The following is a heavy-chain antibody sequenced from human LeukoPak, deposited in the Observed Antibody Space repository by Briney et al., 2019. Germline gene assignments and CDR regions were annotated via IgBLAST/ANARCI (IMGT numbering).Heavy chain of an antibody. D-gene: IGHD3-22*01. CDR2: IKSKTDGGTT. Sequence: GGSLRLSCAASGFTFSNAWMSWVRQAPGKGLEWVGRIKSKTDGGTTDYAAPVKGRFTISRDDSKNTLYLQMNGLKTEDTAVYYCTTDPAMIVVVITTDYWGQGTLVTVSS. J-gene: IGHJ4*02. CDR1: GFTFSNAW. CDR3: TTDPAMIVVVITTDY. V-gene: IGHV3-15*01.